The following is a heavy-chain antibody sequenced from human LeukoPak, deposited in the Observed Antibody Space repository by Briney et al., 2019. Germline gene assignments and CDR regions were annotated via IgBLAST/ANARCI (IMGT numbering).Heavy chain of an antibody. Sequence: ASVKVSCKASGGTFSSYAISWVRQAPGQGLEWMGIITPSGGSTSNAQKFQGRVTMTRDTSTSTVYMEMSSLRSEDTAVYYCARGYSSRWYGAFDIWGQGTMVTVSS. CDR1: GGTFSSYA. CDR2: ITPSGGST. V-gene: IGHV1-46*01. J-gene: IGHJ3*02. CDR3: ARGYSSRWYGAFDI. D-gene: IGHD6-13*01.